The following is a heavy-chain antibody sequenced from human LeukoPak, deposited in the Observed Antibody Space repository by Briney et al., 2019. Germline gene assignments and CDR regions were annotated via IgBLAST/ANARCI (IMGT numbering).Heavy chain of an antibody. D-gene: IGHD5-12*01. V-gene: IGHV3-74*01. CDR3: AGLPVLATTPVY. J-gene: IGHJ4*02. Sequence: GGSLRLSCAASGFIFSNYWMYWVRQAPGKGLVWVSRINSDGSSTRYADSVKGRFTISRYNAKNTLYLQMNSLRAEDTAVYFCAGLPVLATTPVYWGQGTLVTVSS. CDR2: INSDGSST. CDR1: GFIFSNYW.